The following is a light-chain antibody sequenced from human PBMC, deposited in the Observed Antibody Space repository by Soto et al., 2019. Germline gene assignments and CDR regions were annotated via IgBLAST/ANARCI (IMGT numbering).Light chain of an antibody. CDR1: QSISSY. V-gene: IGKV1-39*01. Sequence: DIQMTQSPSSLSASVGDRVTITCRASQSISSYLNWYQQKPGKAPKLLIYAASSLQSGVPSRFSGSGSGTDFTLTISSLQPEDFATYYCQQRYSTPQTFGQGTKVAIK. CDR2: AAS. CDR3: QQRYSTPQT. J-gene: IGKJ1*01.